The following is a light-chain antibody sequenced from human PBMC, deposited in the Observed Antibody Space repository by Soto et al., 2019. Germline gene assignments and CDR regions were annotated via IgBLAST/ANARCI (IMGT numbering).Light chain of an antibody. CDR2: KSS. V-gene: IGKV1-5*03. J-gene: IGKJ1*01. CDR3: QQYSSYWT. Sequence: IVMSQSPSSLSASVGDTVTITCRASQDVDKWLAWYQQKPGKAPKLLIYKSSTLNGGVPSRFSAIGSGTEYSLTSSGLQPDDVATYYCQQYSSYWTFGQGTMVEIK. CDR1: QDVDKW.